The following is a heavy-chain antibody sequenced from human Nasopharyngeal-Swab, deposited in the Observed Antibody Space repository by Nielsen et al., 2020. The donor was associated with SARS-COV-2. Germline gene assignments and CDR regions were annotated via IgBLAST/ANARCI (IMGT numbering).Heavy chain of an antibody. CDR3: VKEEWDGDYDS. CDR1: GFTFSSYA. CDR2: ISGSGGST. J-gene: IGHJ5*01. D-gene: IGHD4-17*01. Sequence: GESLKISCAASGFTFSSYAMSWVRQAPGKGLEWVSAISGSGGSTYYADSVKGRFTISRDNSKNTLYLQMNSLRAEDTAVYYCVKEEWDGDYDSWGQGTLVTVSS. V-gene: IGHV3-23*01.